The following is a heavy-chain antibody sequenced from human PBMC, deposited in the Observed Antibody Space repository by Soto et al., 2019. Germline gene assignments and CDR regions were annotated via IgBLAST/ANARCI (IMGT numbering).Heavy chain of an antibody. CDR3: AKRFVGGSYYNVASGGPFDY. J-gene: IGHJ4*02. V-gene: IGHV3-64*01. Sequence: HPGGSLRLSCAASGFTFSSYAMHWVRQAPGKGLEYVSAISSNGGSTNYANSVKGRFTISRDNSKNTLYLQMGSLRAEDMAVYYWAKRFVGGSYYNVASGGPFDYWGKEPLVT. CDR1: GFTFSSYA. CDR2: ISSNGGST. D-gene: IGHD3-10*01.